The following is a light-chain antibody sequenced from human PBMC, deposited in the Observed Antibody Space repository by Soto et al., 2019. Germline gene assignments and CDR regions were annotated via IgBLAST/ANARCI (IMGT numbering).Light chain of an antibody. J-gene: IGKJ3*01. CDR2: DAS. CDR1: RSIDNF. Sequence: EIVLTQSPATLSLSPGERATLSCRASRSIDNFLAWYQQKPGQAPRLLIYDASNRASGIPARFSGSGSGTDFTLTITSLDPEDFAVYYCQQYGSSFTFGPGTKVDIK. V-gene: IGKV3-11*01. CDR3: QQYGSSFT.